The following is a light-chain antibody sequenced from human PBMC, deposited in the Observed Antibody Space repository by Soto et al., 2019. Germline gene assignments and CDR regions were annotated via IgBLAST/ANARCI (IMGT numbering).Light chain of an antibody. V-gene: IGKV3-15*01. Sequence: EIVMTQSPATMPVSPGERAPLSXRASHSLNANLTWYQQSPGQAPRXXIYXASTRATGVPARFSGSGSGTDFTITISSLEPEDFAVYYCQQRNYWLSFGGGTKVDIK. CDR2: XAS. CDR3: QQRNYWLS. J-gene: IGKJ4*01. CDR1: HSLNAN.